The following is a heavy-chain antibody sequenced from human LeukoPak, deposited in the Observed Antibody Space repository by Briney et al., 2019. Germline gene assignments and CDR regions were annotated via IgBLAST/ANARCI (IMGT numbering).Heavy chain of an antibody. CDR1: GGSISSGGYY. J-gene: IGHJ3*02. Sequence: SETLSFTCTVSGGSISSGGYYWSWIRQPPGKGLEWIGYIYHSGSTYYNPSLKSRVTISVDRSKNQFSLKLSSVTAADTAVYYCARRSGPAEAFDIWGQGTMVTVSS. V-gene: IGHV4-30-2*01. D-gene: IGHD5-12*01. CDR2: IYHSGST. CDR3: ARRSGPAEAFDI.